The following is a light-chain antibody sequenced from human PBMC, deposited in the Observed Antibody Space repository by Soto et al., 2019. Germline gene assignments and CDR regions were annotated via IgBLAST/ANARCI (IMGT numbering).Light chain of an antibody. CDR2: LEGSGSY. CDR3: ATWDTTVVV. J-gene: IGLJ2*01. V-gene: IGLV4-60*02. CDR1: SGHSTYI. Sequence: QSVLTQSSSASASLGSSVKLTCTLSSGHSTYIIAWPQQQPGKAPRYLMKLEGSGSYNKGSGIPDCFSGSSSEADRYLTNSNQPFEDEADAYCATWDTTVVVLGGGTKLTVL.